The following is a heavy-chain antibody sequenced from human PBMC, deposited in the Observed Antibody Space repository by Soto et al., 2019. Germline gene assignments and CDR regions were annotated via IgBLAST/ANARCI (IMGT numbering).Heavy chain of an antibody. CDR3: ARGIGYSYGQPAECDS. V-gene: IGHV4-31*03. Sequence: QVQLQESGPGLVKPSQTLSLTCTVSDGSISSGGYYWNCIRQHPGKVLEWIGYISYTRSTYYNRYLQGRVTISVDTSKIPFSLKLSSVTAADVAVYYCARGIGYSYGQPAECDSWGQGTLVTVSS. CDR2: ISYTRST. D-gene: IGHD5-18*01. J-gene: IGHJ4*02. CDR1: DGSISSGGYY.